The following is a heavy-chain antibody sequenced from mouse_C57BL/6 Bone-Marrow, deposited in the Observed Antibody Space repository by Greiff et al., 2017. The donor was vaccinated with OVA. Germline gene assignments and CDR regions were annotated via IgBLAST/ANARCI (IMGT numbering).Heavy chain of an antibody. J-gene: IGHJ4*01. D-gene: IGHD1-1*01. CDR3: TRFTTVVADAMDY. Sequence: QVQLQQSGAELVRPGASVTLSCKASGYTFTDYEMHWVKQTPVHGLEWIGAIDPDTGGTAYNQKFKGKAILTADKSSSTAYMELRSLTSEDSAVYYCTRFTTVVADAMDYWGQGTSVTVSS. CDR2: IDPDTGGT. CDR1: GYTFTDYE. V-gene: IGHV1-15*01.